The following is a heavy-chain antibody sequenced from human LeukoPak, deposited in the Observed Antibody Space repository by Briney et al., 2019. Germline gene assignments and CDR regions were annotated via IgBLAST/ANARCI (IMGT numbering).Heavy chain of an antibody. CDR2: INPNSGGT. J-gene: IGHJ6*03. CDR1: GYTFTGYY. CDR3: ARDVPDSMIVVVRGYYYYMDV. D-gene: IGHD3-22*01. V-gene: IGHV1-2*06. Sequence: GASVKVSCKASGYTFTGYYMHWVRQAPGQGLEWMGRINPNSGGTNYAQKFQGRVTMTRDTSISTAYMELSRLRSDDTAVYYCARDVPDSMIVVVRGYYYYMDVWGKGTTVTVSS.